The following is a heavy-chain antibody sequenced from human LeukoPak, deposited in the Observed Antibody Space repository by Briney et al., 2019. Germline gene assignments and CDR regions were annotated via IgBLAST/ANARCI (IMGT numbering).Heavy chain of an antibody. J-gene: IGHJ4*02. Sequence: GASVKVSCKASGYTFTGYYMHWVRQAPGQGLEWMGWINPNSGGTNYAQKFQGRVTMTRDTSISTAYMELSRLRSDDTAVYYCARGHYYDSSGYYSNDYWGQGTLVTVSS. D-gene: IGHD3-22*01. V-gene: IGHV1-2*02. CDR3: ARGHYYDSSGYYSNDY. CDR2: INPNSGGT. CDR1: GYTFTGYY.